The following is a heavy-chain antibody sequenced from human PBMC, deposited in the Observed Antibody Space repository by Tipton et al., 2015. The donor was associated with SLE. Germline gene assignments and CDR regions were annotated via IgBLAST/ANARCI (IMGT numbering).Heavy chain of an antibody. J-gene: IGHJ6*03. V-gene: IGHV4-59*01. D-gene: IGHD6-6*01. CDR2: IYYSGST. Sequence: TLSLTCTVSGGSISNYYWSWIRQPPGKGLEWIGYIYYSGSTNYNPSLKSRVTISVDTSKNQFSLKLSSVTAADTAVYYCARSRYSGSSYYYYYMDVWGKGTTVTVSS. CDR1: GGSISNYY. CDR3: ARSRYSGSSYYYYYMDV.